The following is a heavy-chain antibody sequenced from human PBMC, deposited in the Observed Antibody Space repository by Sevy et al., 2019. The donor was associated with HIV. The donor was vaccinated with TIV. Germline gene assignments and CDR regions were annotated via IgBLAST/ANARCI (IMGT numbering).Heavy chain of an antibody. V-gene: IGHV3-23*01. Sequence: GGSLRLSCVGSGFTFSNYGMTWVRRAPGKGLEWVSIHSVTSARTDYADSVRGRFTVSRDNSENTLYLQMNSLRAEDTAVYYSAKDPNDYCHSFDIWGQGTLVTVSS. CDR2: HSVTSART. J-gene: IGHJ3*02. CDR3: AKDPNDYCHSFDI. D-gene: IGHD1-1*01. CDR1: GFTFSNYG.